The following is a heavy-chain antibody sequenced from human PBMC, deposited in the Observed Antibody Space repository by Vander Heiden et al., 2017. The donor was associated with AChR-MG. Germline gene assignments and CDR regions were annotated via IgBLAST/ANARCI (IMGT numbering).Heavy chain of an antibody. J-gene: IGHJ6*02. Sequence: HVELVQSGAEVKKPGSSGKVSCNASGSTFSSYAISWVRQAPGQGLGWMVGFIPIFGKANYAQKFQGRVTITADKSTSTAYMELSSLRSEDTAVYYCARGVGWERPDYYGMDVWGQGTTVTVSS. V-gene: IGHV1-69*06. CDR2: FIPIFGKA. D-gene: IGHD1-26*01. CDR1: GSTFSSYA. CDR3: ARGVGWERPDYYGMDV.